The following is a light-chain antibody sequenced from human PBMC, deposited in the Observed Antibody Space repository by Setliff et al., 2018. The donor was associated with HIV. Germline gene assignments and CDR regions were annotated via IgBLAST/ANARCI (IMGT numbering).Light chain of an antibody. CDR2: EVN. V-gene: IGLV2-23*02. CDR1: SSDIGSYNL. J-gene: IGLJ3*02. CDR3: CSYVGINTIV. Sequence: QSALAQPASVSGSPGQSIIISCTGTSSDIGSYNLVSWYQQHPGKAPQLLIYEVNKRPSGVSNRFSGFKSGNTASLRISGLQADDETDYYCCSYVGINTIVFGGGTKVTVL.